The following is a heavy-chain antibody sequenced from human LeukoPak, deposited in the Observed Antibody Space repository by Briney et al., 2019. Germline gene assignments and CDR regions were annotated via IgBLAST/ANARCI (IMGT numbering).Heavy chain of an antibody. CDR3: ASMYYYDSSGYYGDYYYYMDV. V-gene: IGHV4-39*01. Sequence: SETLSLTCTVSGGSISSSSYYWGWIRQPPGEGLEWIGSIYYSGSTYYNPSLKSRVTISVDTSKNQFSLKLSSVTAADTAVYYCASMYYYDSSGYYGDYYYYMDVWGKGTTVTVSS. J-gene: IGHJ6*03. D-gene: IGHD3-22*01. CDR2: IYYSGST. CDR1: GGSISSSSYY.